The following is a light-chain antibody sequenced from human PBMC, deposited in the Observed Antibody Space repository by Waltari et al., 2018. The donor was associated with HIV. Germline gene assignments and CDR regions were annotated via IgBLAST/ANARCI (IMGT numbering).Light chain of an antibody. J-gene: IGLJ2*01. V-gene: IGLV1-47*01. CDR3: AAWDDTLSVL. CDR2: RNN. Sequence: QSVLTQPPSASGTPGQRVTISCSGSSSNIGSKYVYWYQKLPGSAPKLLIYRNNPRPSGVPDRFSCSKSGTSASLAISGLRSEDAADYYCAAWDDTLSVLFGGGTKLTVL. CDR1: SSNIGSKY.